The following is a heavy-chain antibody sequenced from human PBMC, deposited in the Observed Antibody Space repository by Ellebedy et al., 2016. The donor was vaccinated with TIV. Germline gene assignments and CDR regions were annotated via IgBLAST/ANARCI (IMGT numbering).Heavy chain of an antibody. CDR1: GFSLSTSGMC. D-gene: IGHD1-1*01. J-gene: IGHJ6*03. CDR2: IDWDDDK. V-gene: IGHV2-70*01. Sequence: SGPTLVXPTQTLTLTCTFSGFSLSTSGMCVSWIRQPPGKALEWLALIDWDDDKYYSTSLKTRLTISKDTSKNQVVLTMTNMDPVDTATYYCARKRLRTDYYYYMDVWGKGTTVTVSS. CDR3: ARKRLRTDYYYYMDV.